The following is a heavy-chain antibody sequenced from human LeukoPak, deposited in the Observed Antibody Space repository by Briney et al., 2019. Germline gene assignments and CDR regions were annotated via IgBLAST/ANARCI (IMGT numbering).Heavy chain of an antibody. CDR3: ARGTVFWSPGDY. Sequence: PSETLSLTRTVSGGSISSGDYYWSWIRQPPGKGLELIGYIYYSGSTYYNPSLKSRVTISVDTSKNQFSLKMSSVTAADTAVYYCARGTVFWSPGDYWGQGTLVTVSS. J-gene: IGHJ4*02. V-gene: IGHV4-30-4*08. CDR2: IYYSGST. CDR1: GGSISSGDYY. D-gene: IGHD3-3*01.